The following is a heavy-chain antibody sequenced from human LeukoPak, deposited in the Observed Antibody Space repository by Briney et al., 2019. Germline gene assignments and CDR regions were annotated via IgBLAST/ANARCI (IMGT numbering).Heavy chain of an antibody. D-gene: IGHD2-15*01. CDR2: INWNGGST. J-gene: IGHJ5*02. CDR3: AAQGYCSDCSCS. CDR1: GFTFGDYG. Sequence: PGGSLRLSCAASGFTFGDYGMSWVRQAPGKGLEGVSGINWNGGSTGYADSVKGRFTISRDNAKNSLYLQMNGLRAEDTAFSYCAAQGYCSDCSCSWSQGTLVTVSS. V-gene: IGHV3-20*04.